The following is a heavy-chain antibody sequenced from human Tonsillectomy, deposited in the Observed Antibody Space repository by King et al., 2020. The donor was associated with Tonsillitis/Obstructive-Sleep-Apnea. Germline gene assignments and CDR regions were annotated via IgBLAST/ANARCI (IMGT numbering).Heavy chain of an antibody. V-gene: IGHV1-18*01. CDR1: GYTFTYYG. CDR3: ARDHYSSSWSAHGYYYGMDV. D-gene: IGHD6-13*01. CDR2: ISAYNGDT. Sequence: QLVQSGAEVKKPGASVRVSCKASGYTFTYYGISWVRQAPGQGLEWMGWISAYNGDTNYAQKLQGRVNVTTETSTGTAYMDLRSLRSDDTAVYYCARDHYSSSWSAHGYYYGMDVWGQGTTITVSS. J-gene: IGHJ6*02.